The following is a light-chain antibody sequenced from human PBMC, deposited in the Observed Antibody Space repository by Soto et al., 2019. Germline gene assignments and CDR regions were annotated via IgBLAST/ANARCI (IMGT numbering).Light chain of an antibody. V-gene: IGKV3-11*01. Sequence: EIVLTQSAATLSLTPGGRAPLSCRASQSISNYVAWYQQKPGQAPRLLIYDASDRATGIPGRFSGSGSGTDITLTISSLEPEDFAVYYCQQHSNWPPITFGQGTRLEN. J-gene: IGKJ5*01. CDR2: DAS. CDR1: QSISNY. CDR3: QQHSNWPPIT.